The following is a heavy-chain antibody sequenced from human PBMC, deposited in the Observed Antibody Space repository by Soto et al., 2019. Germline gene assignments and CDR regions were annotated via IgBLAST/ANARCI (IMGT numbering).Heavy chain of an antibody. CDR2: IHYSGST. CDR1: GGSISSSSYF. J-gene: IGHJ4*02. D-gene: IGHD3-22*01. Sequence: TSETLSLTCTVSGGSISSSSYFWGWIRQPPGEGLEWIGSIHYSGSTYYNPSLRSRVTISVDTSKNQFSLKLTSVTAADTAVYYCARQRDYYDTSGDSYFDYWGQGTLVTVSS. CDR3: ARQRDYYDTSGDSYFDY. V-gene: IGHV4-39*01.